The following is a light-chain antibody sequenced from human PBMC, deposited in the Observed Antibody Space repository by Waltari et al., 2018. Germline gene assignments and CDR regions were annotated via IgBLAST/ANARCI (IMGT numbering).Light chain of an antibody. J-gene: IGKJ2*01. Sequence: DIQMTQSPSSLSASVGDRVTITCRASQTISSYLNWYQQQPGKAPKLLISAASSLESGVPSRFSGSGSGTDFTLTISSLQSEDFATYYCQQSYSIPPTFGQATKLEIK. CDR1: QTISSY. CDR2: AAS. CDR3: QQSYSIPPT. V-gene: IGKV1-39*01.